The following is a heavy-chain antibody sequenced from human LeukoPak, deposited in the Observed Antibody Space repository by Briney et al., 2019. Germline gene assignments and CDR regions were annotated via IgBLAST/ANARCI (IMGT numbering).Heavy chain of an antibody. CDR2: IIPIFGTA. J-gene: IGHJ4*02. CDR3: AEGIGDSSGFY. Sequence: GASVKVSCKASGGTFSSYAISRVRQAPGQGLEWMGGIIPIFGTANYAQKFQGRVTITADGSTSIAYMELSSLRSEDTAVYYCAEGIGDSSGFYWGQGTLVTVSS. D-gene: IGHD3-22*01. CDR1: GGTFSSYA. V-gene: IGHV1-69*13.